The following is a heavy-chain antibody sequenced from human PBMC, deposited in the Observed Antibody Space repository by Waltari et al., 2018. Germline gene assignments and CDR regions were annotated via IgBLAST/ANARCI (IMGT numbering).Heavy chain of an antibody. Sequence: QVQLVQSGAEVKKPGASVKVSCKASGYTFTSYAMHWVRQAPGQRLEWMGWINAGNGNTKYSQKFQGRVTITRDTAASTAYMELSSLRSDDTAVYYCARVSGPGWDWFDPWGQGTLVTVST. V-gene: IGHV1-3*01. CDR1: GYTFTSYA. J-gene: IGHJ5*02. CDR3: ARVSGPGWDWFDP. CDR2: INAGNGNT. D-gene: IGHD6-19*01.